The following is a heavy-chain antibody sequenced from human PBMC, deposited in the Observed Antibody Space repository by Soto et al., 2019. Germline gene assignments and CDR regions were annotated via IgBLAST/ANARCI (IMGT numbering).Heavy chain of an antibody. CDR3: TRAMVRGAHFDY. Sequence: GGSLRLSCEASGFTFSGSAMHWVRQASGKGLEWVGRIRSKANSYATAYAASVKGRFTISRDDSKNTAYLQMNSLKTEDTAVYYCTRAMVRGAHFDYWGQGTLVTVSS. J-gene: IGHJ4*02. CDR2: IRSKANSYAT. V-gene: IGHV3-73*01. CDR1: GFTFSGSA. D-gene: IGHD3-10*01.